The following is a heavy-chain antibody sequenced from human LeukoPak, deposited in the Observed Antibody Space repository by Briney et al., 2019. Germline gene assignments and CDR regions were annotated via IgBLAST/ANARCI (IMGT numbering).Heavy chain of an antibody. D-gene: IGHD3-10*01. CDR3: ARGARTMVRGVLLKWFDP. CDR2: IYHSGST. CDR1: GGSISSSNW. V-gene: IGHV4-4*02. J-gene: IGHJ5*02. Sequence: SETLSLTCTVSGGSISSSNWWSWVRQPPGKGLEWIGEIYHSGSTNYNPSLKSRVTISVDKSKNQFSLKLSSVTAADTAVYYYARGARTMVRGVLLKWFDPWGQGTLVTVSS.